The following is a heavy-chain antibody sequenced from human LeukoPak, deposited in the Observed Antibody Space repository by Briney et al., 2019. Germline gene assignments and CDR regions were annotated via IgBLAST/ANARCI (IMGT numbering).Heavy chain of an antibody. CDR3: ATLTGGDDAFDI. V-gene: IGHV4-39*07. CDR1: GGSISSSSYY. J-gene: IGHJ3*02. D-gene: IGHD4-23*01. CDR2: IYYSGST. Sequence: SETLSLTCTVSGGSISSSSYYWGWIRQPPGKGLEWIGSIYYSGSTYYNPSLKSRVTISVLTSKNRFSLKLSSVTAADTAVYYCATLTGGDDAFDIWGQGTMVTVSS.